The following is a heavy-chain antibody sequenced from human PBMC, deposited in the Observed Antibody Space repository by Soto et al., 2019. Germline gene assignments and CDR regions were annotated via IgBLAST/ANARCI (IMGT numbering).Heavy chain of an antibody. D-gene: IGHD3-10*01. CDR3: ATDGLTLKYSFDI. CDR2: INPNTGDT. J-gene: IGHJ3*02. CDR1: GYTFSDFF. Sequence: ASVKVSCKASGYTFSDFFIHWVRQAPGQGLEWIGWINPNTGDTKFAQRFQGRVTMTGDTSISTAYMDLSRLTSDDTAVYYCATDGLTLKYSFDIWGQGTMVTVSS. V-gene: IGHV1-2*02.